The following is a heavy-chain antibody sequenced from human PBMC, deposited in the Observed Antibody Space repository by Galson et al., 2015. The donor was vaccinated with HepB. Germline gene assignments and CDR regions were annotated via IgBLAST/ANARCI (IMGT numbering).Heavy chain of an antibody. CDR3: ARDKYSSGWYYFEY. D-gene: IGHD6-19*01. CDR2: ISYDGSKT. J-gene: IGHJ4*02. V-gene: IGHV3-30*03. Sequence: SLRLSFAASGFTFNQYAMHWVRQAPGKGLEWVAVISYDGSKTDYADSVTGRFTISRDNSKNKLYLDANSLRPEDTALYFCARDKYSSGWYYFEYWGQGTLVTVSS. CDR1: GFTFNQYA.